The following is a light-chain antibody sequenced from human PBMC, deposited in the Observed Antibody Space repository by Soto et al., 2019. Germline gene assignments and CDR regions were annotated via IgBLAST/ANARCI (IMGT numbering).Light chain of an antibody. J-gene: IGKJ4*01. CDR1: QIISTY. CDR3: KHGYSTPLT. CDR2: AAS. Sequence: DIQMTQSPSSLSACVADTVPITCRASQIISTYLHWYQQKPGKAPNLLIYAASTLQSGVPSGFSGSGSGTDFTLTISSLQTEDFATYFCKHGYSTPLTFGGGTKVDIK. V-gene: IGKV1-39*01.